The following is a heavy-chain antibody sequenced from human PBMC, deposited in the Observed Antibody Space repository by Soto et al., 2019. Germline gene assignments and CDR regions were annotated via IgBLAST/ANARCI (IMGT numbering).Heavy chain of an antibody. Sequence: GGSLRLSCAASGFTFSDYAMSWVRQAPGKGLEWVSGISISGGNTYYADSVKGRFTVSRDNSKKTLYLQMNSLRAEDTAVYYCARGTYWGQGNLVTVSS. J-gene: IGHJ4*02. CDR2: ISISGGNT. V-gene: IGHV3-23*01. CDR3: ARGTY. CDR1: GFTFSDYA.